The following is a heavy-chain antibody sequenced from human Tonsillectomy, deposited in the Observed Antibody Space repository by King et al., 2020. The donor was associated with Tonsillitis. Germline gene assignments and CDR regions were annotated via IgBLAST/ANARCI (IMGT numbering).Heavy chain of an antibody. D-gene: IGHD3-10*01. Sequence: QLVQSGGGLVKPGGSLRLSCAASGFTFSSYSMNWVRQAPGKGLEWVSSISSSSSYIYYADSVKGRFTISRDNAKNSLYLQMNSLRAEDTAVYYCARDRGAETVNRAAERSAWVLATKVFPQGSGKKGNGMDVWGQGTTVTVSS. CDR1: GFTFSSYS. CDR3: ARDRGAETVNRAAERSAWVLATKVFPQGSGKKGNGMDV. J-gene: IGHJ6*02. V-gene: IGHV3-21*01. CDR2: ISSSSSYI.